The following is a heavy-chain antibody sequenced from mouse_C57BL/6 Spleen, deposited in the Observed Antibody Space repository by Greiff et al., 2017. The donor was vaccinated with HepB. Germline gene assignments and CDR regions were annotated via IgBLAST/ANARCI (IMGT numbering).Heavy chain of an antibody. Sequence: LQESGAELARPGASVKMSCKASGYTFTSYTMHWVKQRPGQGLEWIGYINPSSGYTKYNQKFKDKATLTADKSSSTAYMQLSSLTSEDSAVYYCARRDSSGPYFDYWGQGTTLTVSS. CDR3: ARRDSSGPYFDY. CDR1: GYTFTSYT. J-gene: IGHJ2*01. V-gene: IGHV1-4*01. CDR2: INPSSGYT. D-gene: IGHD3-2*02.